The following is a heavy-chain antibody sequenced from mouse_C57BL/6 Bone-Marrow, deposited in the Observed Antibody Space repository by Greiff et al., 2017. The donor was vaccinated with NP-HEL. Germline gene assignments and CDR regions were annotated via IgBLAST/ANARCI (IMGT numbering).Heavy chain of an antibody. CDR1: GFTFSDYY. D-gene: IGHD1-1*01. CDR3: AVYYYGPSYYAMDY. Sequence: DVKLVESGGGLVQPGGSLKLSCAASGFTFSDYYMYWVRQTPEKRLEWVAYISNGGGSTYYPDTVKGRFTISRDNAKNTLYLQMSRLKSEDTAMYYCAVYYYGPSYYAMDYWGQGTSVTVSS. V-gene: IGHV5-12*01. CDR2: ISNGGGST. J-gene: IGHJ4*01.